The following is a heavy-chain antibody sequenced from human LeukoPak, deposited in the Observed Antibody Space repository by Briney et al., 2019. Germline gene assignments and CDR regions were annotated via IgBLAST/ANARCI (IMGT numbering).Heavy chain of an antibody. V-gene: IGHV4-59*01. CDR3: ASVARGYSYEYYFDY. Sequence: SETLSLTCTVSGGSISSYYWCWIRQPPGKGLEWIGYIYYSGSTNYNPSLKSRVTISVDTSKNQFSLKLSSVTAADTAVYYCASVARGYSYEYYFDYWGQGTLVTVSS. CDR2: IYYSGST. J-gene: IGHJ4*02. D-gene: IGHD5-18*01. CDR1: GGSISSYY.